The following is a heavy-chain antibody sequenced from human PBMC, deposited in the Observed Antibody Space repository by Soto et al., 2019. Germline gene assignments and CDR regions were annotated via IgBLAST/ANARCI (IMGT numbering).Heavy chain of an antibody. CDR2: VSIGGST. CDR1: GFTFSSYA. Sequence: GGSLRLSCAASGFTFSSYAMGWIRQGPGKGLEWVAVVSIGGSTHYADSVRGRFTISRDNSKNTLSLQMNSLTAEDTAVYFCAKRRGAGGHFDYWGQGALVTVSS. D-gene: IGHD2-15*01. J-gene: IGHJ4*02. CDR3: AKRRGAGGHFDY. V-gene: IGHV3-23*01.